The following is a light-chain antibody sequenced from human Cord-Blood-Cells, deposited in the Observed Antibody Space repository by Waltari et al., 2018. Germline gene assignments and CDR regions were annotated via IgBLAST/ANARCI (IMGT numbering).Light chain of an antibody. CDR2: EDN. Sequence: NFLLSQPHSVSESPGKTVTISFTRSSVSIASNTANWSQHRPGSSPTTVIYEDNQSPSRVPDRFSGSIDSSSNSASLTISGRKTGDEADYYCQSYDSSNQGVFVGGTKLTVL. CDR1: SVSIASNT. V-gene: IGLV6-57*01. J-gene: IGLJ2*01. CDR3: QSYDSSNQGV.